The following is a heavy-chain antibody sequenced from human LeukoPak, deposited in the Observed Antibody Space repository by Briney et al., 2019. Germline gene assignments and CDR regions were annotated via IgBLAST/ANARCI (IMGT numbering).Heavy chain of an antibody. V-gene: IGHV3-53*01. D-gene: IGHD3-10*01. CDR3: ARDSFYPDITMTRGIIPFDY. J-gene: IGHJ4*02. Sequence: PGGSLRLSCAASGFTVSSNYMSWVRQAPGKGLEWVSVIYSGGSTYYADSVKGRFTISRDNAKNTLYLQMNSLRADDTAVYYCARDSFYPDITMTRGIIPFDYWGQGTLVTVSS. CDR2: IYSGGST. CDR1: GFTVSSNY.